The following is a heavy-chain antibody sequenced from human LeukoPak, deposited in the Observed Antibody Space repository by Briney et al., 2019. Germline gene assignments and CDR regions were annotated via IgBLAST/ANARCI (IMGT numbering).Heavy chain of an antibody. J-gene: IGHJ4*02. CDR3: ARDSANWSYFDY. V-gene: IGHV3-33*01. CDR2: IWYDGSNK. CDR1: GFTFSSYG. D-gene: IGHD7-27*01. Sequence: GGSLRLACAASGFTFSSYGMHWVRQAPGKGLEWVAVIWYDGSNKYYADSVKGRFTISRDNSKNTLYLQMNSLRAEDTAVYYCARDSANWSYFDYWGQGTLVTVSS.